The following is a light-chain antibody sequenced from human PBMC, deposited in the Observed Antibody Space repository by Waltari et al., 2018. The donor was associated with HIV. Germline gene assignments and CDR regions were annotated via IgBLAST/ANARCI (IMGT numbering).Light chain of an antibody. CDR3: ASWDDSLQAVV. V-gene: IGLV1-44*01. Sequence: QSVLTQPPSAFGSPGQRLTISCSGSRSNSGSNPVNWYPHFPETAPTLLIFGNDQRPSGVPARISGSKSGTSASLAISGLRSEDEGEYYCASWDDSLQAVVFGGGTKVTV. CDR1: RSNSGSNP. J-gene: IGLJ2*01. CDR2: GND.